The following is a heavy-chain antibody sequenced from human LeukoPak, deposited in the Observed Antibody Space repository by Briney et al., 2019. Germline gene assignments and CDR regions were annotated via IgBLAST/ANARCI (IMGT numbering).Heavy chain of an antibody. CDR1: GYTFTSYG. Sequence: ASVMVSCKASGYTFTSYGISWVRRAPGQGLEWMGWISAYNGNTNYAQKFQGRVTMTRDTSISTAYMDLSRLRSDDTAVYYCARIPDILTDFDYWGQGTLVTVSS. V-gene: IGHV1-18*01. J-gene: IGHJ4*02. CDR3: ARIPDILTDFDY. D-gene: IGHD3-9*01. CDR2: ISAYNGNT.